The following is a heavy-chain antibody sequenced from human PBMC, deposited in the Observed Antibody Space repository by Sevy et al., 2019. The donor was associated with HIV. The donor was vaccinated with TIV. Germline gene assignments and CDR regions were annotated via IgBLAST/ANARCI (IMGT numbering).Heavy chain of an antibody. CDR2: ISYDGSNK. J-gene: IGHJ5*02. CDR3: AKDRLIAAAGTVGGGWFDP. Sequence: GGSLRLSCAASGFTFSSYGMHWVRQAPGKGLEWVAVISYDGSNKYYADSVKGRFTISRDNSKNTLYLQMNSLRAEDTVVYYCAKDRLIAAAGTVGGGWFDPWGQGTLVTVSS. D-gene: IGHD6-13*01. CDR1: GFTFSSYG. V-gene: IGHV3-30*18.